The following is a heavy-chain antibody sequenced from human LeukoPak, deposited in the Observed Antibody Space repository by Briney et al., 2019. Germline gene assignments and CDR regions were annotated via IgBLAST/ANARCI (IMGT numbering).Heavy chain of an antibody. Sequence: GGSLRLSCAASGFTFSSYSMNWVRQAPGKGLEWVSSISSSSSYIYYADSVKGRFTISKDNAKNSLYLQMNSLRAEDTAVYYCARGSTSCYYYWGQGTLVTVSS. CDR2: ISSSSSYI. J-gene: IGHJ4*02. D-gene: IGHD2-2*01. CDR3: ARGSTSCYYY. CDR1: GFTFSSYS. V-gene: IGHV3-21*01.